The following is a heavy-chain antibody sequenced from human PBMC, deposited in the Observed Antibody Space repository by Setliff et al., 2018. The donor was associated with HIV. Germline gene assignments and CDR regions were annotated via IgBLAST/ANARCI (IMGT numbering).Heavy chain of an antibody. CDR2: IWYDGSHE. J-gene: IGHJ4*02. Sequence: GGSLRLSCAASGFTFSNYAMSWVRQAPGKGLEWVALIWYDGSHETYADSVRGRFSISRDNSKNTLYLQMDSLRPEDTGFYYCAKDPFTSSWYGFDYWGQGALVTVSS. D-gene: IGHD6-13*01. V-gene: IGHV3-30*02. CDR3: AKDPFTSSWYGFDY. CDR1: GFTFSNYA.